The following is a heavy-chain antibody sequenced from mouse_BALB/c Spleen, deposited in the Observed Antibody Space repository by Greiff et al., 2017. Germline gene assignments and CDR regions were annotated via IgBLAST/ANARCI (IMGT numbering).Heavy chain of an antibody. Sequence: QVQLQQSGPELVKPGASVKISCKASGYSFTSYYIHWVKQRPGQGLEWIGWIFPGSGNTKYNEKFKGKATLTADTSSSTAYMQLSSLTSEDSAVYFCARVGYDYEGDYWYFDVWGAGTTVTVSS. V-gene: IGHV1-66*01. CDR2: IFPGSGNT. D-gene: IGHD2-4*01. CDR1: GYSFTSYY. CDR3: ARVGYDYEGDYWYFDV. J-gene: IGHJ1*01.